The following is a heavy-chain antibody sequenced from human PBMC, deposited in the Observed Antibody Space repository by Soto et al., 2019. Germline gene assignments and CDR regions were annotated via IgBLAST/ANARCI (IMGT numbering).Heavy chain of an antibody. V-gene: IGHV4-39*01. J-gene: IGHJ4*02. Sequence: QLQLQESGPGLVKPSETLSLTCTVSGGSISSSSYYWGWIRQPPGKGLEWIGSIYYSGSTYYNPSLKSRVTISVDTSKNQFSLKLSSVTAADTAVYYCARQELVVVDSNYFDYWGQGTLVTVSS. CDR1: GGSISSSSYY. CDR2: IYYSGST. CDR3: ARQELVVVDSNYFDY. D-gene: IGHD2-2*01.